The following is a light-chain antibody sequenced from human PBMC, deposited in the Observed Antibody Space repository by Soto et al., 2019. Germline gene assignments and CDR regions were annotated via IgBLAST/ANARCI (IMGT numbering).Light chain of an antibody. J-gene: IGLJ1*01. V-gene: IGLV2-11*01. CDR1: SSDVGGYSY. CDR3: CSYTGSYSYV. Sequence: PGQPVTISCTGTSSDVGGYSYVSWYQQHPGKAPELIICDVTERPSGVPDRFSGSKPGNTASLTISGLQAEDEADYYCCSYTGSYSYVFGIGTKVTVL. CDR2: DVT.